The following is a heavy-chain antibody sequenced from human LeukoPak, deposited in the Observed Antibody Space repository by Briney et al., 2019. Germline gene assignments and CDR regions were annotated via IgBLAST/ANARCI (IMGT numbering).Heavy chain of an antibody. CDR1: GYTFTSYY. V-gene: IGHV1-46*01. CDR2: INPSGGST. J-gene: IGHJ4*02. D-gene: IGHD3-3*01. Sequence: ASVKVSYKASGYTFTSYYMHWVRQASGQGLEWMGIINPSGGSTSYAQKFQGRVTMTRDTSTSTVYMELSSLRSEDTAVYYCARVPGFLEWLLEYWGQGTLVAVSS. CDR3: ARVPGFLEWLLEY.